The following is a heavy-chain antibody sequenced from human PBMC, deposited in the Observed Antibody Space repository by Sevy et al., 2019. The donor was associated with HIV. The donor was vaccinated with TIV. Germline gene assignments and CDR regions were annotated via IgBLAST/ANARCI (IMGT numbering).Heavy chain of an antibody. J-gene: IGHJ4*02. V-gene: IGHV3-23*01. Sequence: GGSLRLSCAASGFTFSSYAMSWVRQAPGKGLEWVSAISGSGGSTYYADSVKGRFTISRDNSKNTLYLQMNSLRAEDTAVYYCAKPLVGTTTGESDYWGQGTLVTVSS. CDR2: ISGSGGST. CDR1: GFTFSSYA. D-gene: IGHD4-17*01. CDR3: AKPLVGTTTGESDY.